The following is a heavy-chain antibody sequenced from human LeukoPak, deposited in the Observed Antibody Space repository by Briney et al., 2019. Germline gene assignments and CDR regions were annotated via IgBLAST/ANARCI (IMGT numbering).Heavy chain of an antibody. D-gene: IGHD5-18*01. CDR3: ARGGEYSYGFYYYYGMDV. J-gene: IGHJ6*02. CDR2: INPNSGGT. Sequence: ASVQVSCKASGYTFTGYYMHWVRQAPGQGLEWMGWINPNSGGTNYAQKFQGWVTMTRDTSISTAYMELSRLRSDDTAVYYCARGGEYSYGFYYYYGMDVWGQGTTVTVSS. V-gene: IGHV1-2*04. CDR1: GYTFTGYY.